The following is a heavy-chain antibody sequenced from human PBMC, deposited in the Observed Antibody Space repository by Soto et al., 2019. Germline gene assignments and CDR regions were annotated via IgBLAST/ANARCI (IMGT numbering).Heavy chain of an antibody. J-gene: IGHJ4*02. Sequence: GGSLRLSCAASGFTFSNAWMSWVRQAPGKGLEWVGRIKSKTDGGTKDYAAPVKDRFTISSDDSKNTLYLQMNSLKTEDTAVYYCTTLLLGYCSGGSCPDFWGQGTLVTVSS. D-gene: IGHD2-15*01. CDR2: IKSKTDGGTK. CDR3: TTLLLGYCSGGSCPDF. CDR1: GFTFSNAW. V-gene: IGHV3-15*01.